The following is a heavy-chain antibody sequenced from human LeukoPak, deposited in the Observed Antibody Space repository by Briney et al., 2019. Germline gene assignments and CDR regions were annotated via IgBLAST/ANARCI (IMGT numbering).Heavy chain of an antibody. Sequence: SETLSLTCTVSGGSISSSSYYWGWIRRSPGKGLEWIGSIYYSGTTYYNPSLKSRVTISVDTSKNQFSLKLSSVTAADTAVYYCARIVVALTYYYYMDVWGKGATVTVSS. V-gene: IGHV4-39*01. J-gene: IGHJ6*03. D-gene: IGHD3-22*01. CDR1: GGSISSSSYY. CDR2: IYYSGTT. CDR3: ARIVVALTYYYYMDV.